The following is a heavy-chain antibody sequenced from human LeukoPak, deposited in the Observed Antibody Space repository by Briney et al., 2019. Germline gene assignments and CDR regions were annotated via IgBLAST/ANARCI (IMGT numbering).Heavy chain of an antibody. CDR2: ISAYNGNT. V-gene: IGHV1-18*01. CDR3: ARDARLRYCSSTSCPNWFDP. J-gene: IGHJ5*02. D-gene: IGHD2-2*01. CDR1: GYTFTSYG. Sequence: ASVKVSCKASGYTFTSYGISWVRQAPGQGLEWVGWISAYNGNTNYAQKLQGRVTMTTDTSTSTAYMELRSLRSDDTAVYYCARDARLRYCSSTSCPNWFDPWGQGTLVTVSS.